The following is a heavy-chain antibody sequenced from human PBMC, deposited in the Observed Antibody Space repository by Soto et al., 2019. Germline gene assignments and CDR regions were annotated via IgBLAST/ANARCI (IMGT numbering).Heavy chain of an antibody. V-gene: IGHV4-30-4*02. CDR3: ARFSFGDYYGSGSSNWFDP. J-gene: IGHJ5*02. Sequence: PSDTLSLTCTVSGGSISSGDYYWSWIRQPPGKGLEWIGYIYYSGSTYYNPSLKSRVTISVDTSKNQFSLKLSSVTAADTAVYYCARFSFGDYYGSGSSNWFDPWGQGTLVTVSS. CDR1: GGSISSGDYY. D-gene: IGHD3-10*01. CDR2: IYYSGST.